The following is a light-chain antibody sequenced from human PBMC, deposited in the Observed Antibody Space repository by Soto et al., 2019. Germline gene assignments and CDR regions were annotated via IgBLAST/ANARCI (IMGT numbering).Light chain of an antibody. CDR3: SSYAGSNNPVI. J-gene: IGLJ2*01. CDR2: EVS. V-gene: IGLV2-8*01. CDR1: SSDVGGYNY. Sequence: QSALTQPPSASGSPGQSVTISCTGTSSDVGGYNYVSWYQQHPGKAPKFMIYEVSKRASGVPDRFSGSKSGNTASLTVSGLQADDEADYYCSSYAGSNNPVIFGGGTKLTVL.